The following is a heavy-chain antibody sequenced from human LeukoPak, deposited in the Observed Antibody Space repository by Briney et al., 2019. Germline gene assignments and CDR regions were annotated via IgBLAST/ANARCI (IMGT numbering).Heavy chain of an antibody. D-gene: IGHD3-3*01. CDR3: ATVGGRYYDFWSGYY. CDR2: INPSGGST. V-gene: IGHV1-46*01. CDR1: GYTFTGYY. Sequence: SVKVSCKASGYTFTGYYMHWVRQAPGQGLEWMGIINPSGGSTSYAQKFQGRVTMTRDTSTSTVYMELSSLRSEDTAVYYCATVGGRYYDFWSGYYWGQGTLVTVSS. J-gene: IGHJ4*02.